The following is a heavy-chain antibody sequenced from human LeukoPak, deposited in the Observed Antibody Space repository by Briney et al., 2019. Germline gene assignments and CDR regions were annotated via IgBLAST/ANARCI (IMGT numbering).Heavy chain of an antibody. J-gene: IGHJ4*02. D-gene: IGHD3-22*01. CDR3: ARSRDYYDSSGYYIFDY. Sequence: GGSLRPSCAASGFTFSSYSMNWVRQAPGKGLEWVSSISSSSSYIYYADSVKGRFTISRDNAKNSLYLQMNSLRAEDTAVYYCARSRDYYDSSGYYIFDYWGQGTLVTVSS. CDR1: GFTFSSYS. V-gene: IGHV3-21*01. CDR2: ISSSSSYI.